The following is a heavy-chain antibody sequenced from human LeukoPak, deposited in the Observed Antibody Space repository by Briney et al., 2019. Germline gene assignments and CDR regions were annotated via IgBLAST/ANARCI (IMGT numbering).Heavy chain of an antibody. CDR2: INPNSGGT. CDR1: GYTFTGYY. V-gene: IGHV1-2*02. CDR3: ARAPMVRGTKLNYYMDV. D-gene: IGHD3-10*01. J-gene: IGHJ6*03. Sequence: ASVKVSCKASGYTFTGYYMHWVRQAPGQGLEWMGWINPNSGGTNYAQKFQGRVTMTRDTSISTAYMELSRLRSDDTAVYYCARAPMVRGTKLNYYMDVWGKGTTVTVSS.